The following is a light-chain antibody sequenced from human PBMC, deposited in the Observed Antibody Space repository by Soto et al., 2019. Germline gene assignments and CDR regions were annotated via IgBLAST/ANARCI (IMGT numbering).Light chain of an antibody. CDR1: QSVSIN. V-gene: IGKV3-20*01. CDR2: GAS. J-gene: IGKJ1*01. CDR3: QQYGSSPRT. Sequence: EIVLTQSPATLSSFPGDRVTLSCRASQSVSINLAWYQQKPGQAPRLLIYGASSRATGIPARFSGSGSGTDFTLTISRLESEDFAVYYCQQYGSSPRTFGQGTKVDIK.